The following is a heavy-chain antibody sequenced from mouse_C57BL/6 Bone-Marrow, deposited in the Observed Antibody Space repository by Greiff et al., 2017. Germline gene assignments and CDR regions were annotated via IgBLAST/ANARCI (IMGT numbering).Heavy chain of an antibody. CDR1: GYNFTSYW. J-gene: IGHJ2*01. V-gene: IGHV1-55*01. CDR3: AGLYYGSSLDD. Sequence: VQLQQPGAELVKPGASVKMSCKASGYNFTSYWMHWVKQRPGQGLEWIGEIDPGSGSTNYNEKFKSKATLTVETSSITAYMQNRRLTSEDSAVYYCAGLYYGSSLDDWGQGTTLTVSS. CDR2: IDPGSGST. D-gene: IGHD1-1*01.